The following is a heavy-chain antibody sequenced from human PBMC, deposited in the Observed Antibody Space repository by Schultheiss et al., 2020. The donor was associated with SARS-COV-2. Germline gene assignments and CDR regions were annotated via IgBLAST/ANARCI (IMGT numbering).Heavy chain of an antibody. CDR1: GFTFSSYS. J-gene: IGHJ6*02. CDR3: ARDLAYYYDSSGYFGNYYGMDV. CDR2: ISSSSSTI. D-gene: IGHD3-22*01. V-gene: IGHV3-48*04. Sequence: GGSLRLSCAASGFTFSSYSMNWVRQAPGKGLEWVSYISSSSSTIYYADSVKGRFTISRDNAKNSLYLQMNSLRAEDTAVYYCARDLAYYYDSSGYFGNYYGMDVWGQGTTVTVSS.